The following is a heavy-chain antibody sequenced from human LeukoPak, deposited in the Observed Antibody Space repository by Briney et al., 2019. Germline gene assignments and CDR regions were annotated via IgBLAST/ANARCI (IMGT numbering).Heavy chain of an antibody. V-gene: IGHV4-30-2*01. CDR1: GDSISSGGYY. J-gene: IGHJ5*02. D-gene: IGHD2-2*02. CDR3: ARGNGENYCSSTSCYTHRAWFDP. CDR2: IYHSGST. Sequence: SQTLSLTCTVSGDSISSGGYYWSWIRQPPGKGLEWIGHIYHSGSTYYNPSLKSRVTISEDRSKNHFSLKLSSVTAADTAVYYCARGNGENYCSSTSCYTHRAWFDPWGQGTLVTVSS.